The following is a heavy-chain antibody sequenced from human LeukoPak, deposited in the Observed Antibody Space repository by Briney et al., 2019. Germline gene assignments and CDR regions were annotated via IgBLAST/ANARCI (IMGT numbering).Heavy chain of an antibody. Sequence: SETLSLTCAVYGGSFSGYYWSWIRQPPGKGLEWIGEINHSGSTNYNPSLKSRVTISVDTSKNQFSLKLSSVTAADTAVYYCARLSRTRPVPWGQGTLVTVSS. CDR1: GGSFSGYY. J-gene: IGHJ5*02. CDR2: INHSGST. CDR3: ARLSRTRPVP. V-gene: IGHV4-34*01.